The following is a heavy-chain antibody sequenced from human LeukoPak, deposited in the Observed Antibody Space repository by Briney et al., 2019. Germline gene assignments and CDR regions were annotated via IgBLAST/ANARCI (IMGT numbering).Heavy chain of an antibody. D-gene: IGHD3-22*01. J-gene: IGHJ4*02. CDR3: ARDLYDSSGLDY. CDR2: IKQDGSEK. Sequence: GGSLRLSCAASGFTFSSYWTSWVRQAPGKGLEWVANIKQDGSEKYYVDSVKGRFTISRDNAKNSLYLQMNSLRAEDTAVYYCARDLYDSSGLDYWGQGTLVTVSS. CDR1: GFTFSSYW. V-gene: IGHV3-7*01.